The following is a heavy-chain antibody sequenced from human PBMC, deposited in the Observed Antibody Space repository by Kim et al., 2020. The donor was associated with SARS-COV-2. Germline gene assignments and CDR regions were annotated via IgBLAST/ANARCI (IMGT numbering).Heavy chain of an antibody. V-gene: IGHV1-46*01. CDR2: INPSGGST. CDR1: GYTFTSYY. Sequence: ASVKVSCKASGYTFTSYYMHWVRQAPGQGLEWMGIINPSGGSTSYAQKFQGRVTMTRDTSTSTVYMELSSLRSEDTAVYYCARAQPHIVVVTAPLADAFDIWGQGTMVTVSS. CDR3: ARAQPHIVVVTAPLADAFDI. D-gene: IGHD2-21*02. J-gene: IGHJ3*02.